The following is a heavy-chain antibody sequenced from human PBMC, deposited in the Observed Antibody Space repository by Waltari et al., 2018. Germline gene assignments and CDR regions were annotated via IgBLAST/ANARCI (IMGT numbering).Heavy chain of an antibody. Sequence: EVQLVESGGGLVQPGGSLRLSCAASGFTFSSSRLRWLRPAAGKGLEWVANIKQDGSEKYYVDSVKGRFTISRDNAKNSLYLQMNSLRAEDTAVYYCARDVGATNYFDYWGQGTLVTVSS. CDR2: IKQDGSEK. J-gene: IGHJ4*02. CDR1: GFTFSSSR. D-gene: IGHD1-26*01. V-gene: IGHV3-7*01. CDR3: ARDVGATNYFDY.